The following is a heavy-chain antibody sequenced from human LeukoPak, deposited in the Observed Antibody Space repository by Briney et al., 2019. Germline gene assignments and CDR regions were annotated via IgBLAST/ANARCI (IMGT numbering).Heavy chain of an antibody. CDR3: ARDLRIAVAGYYYGMDV. D-gene: IGHD6-19*01. V-gene: IGHV1-2*04. Sequence: ASVNVSCKASGYTFTGYYMHWVRQAPGQGLEWMGWINPNSGSTNYAQKFQGWVTMTRDTSISTAYMELSRLRSDDTAVYYCARDLRIAVAGYYYGMDVWGQGTTVTVSS. CDR1: GYTFTGYY. CDR2: INPNSGST. J-gene: IGHJ6*02.